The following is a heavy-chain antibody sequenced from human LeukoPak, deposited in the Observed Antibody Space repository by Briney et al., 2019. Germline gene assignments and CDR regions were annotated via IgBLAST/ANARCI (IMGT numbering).Heavy chain of an antibody. D-gene: IGHD1-26*01. V-gene: IGHV3-9*01. CDR2: ISWNSNSI. J-gene: IGHJ4*02. Sequence: GRSLRLSCVASGFTFDNYAMHWVRQVPGKGLEWVSGISWNSNSIGYADSVKGRFTISRDNAKNSLYLQMNSLRAEDTALYYCAKESGSYYRADFDYWGQGTLVTVSS. CDR3: AKESGSYYRADFDY. CDR1: GFTFDNYA.